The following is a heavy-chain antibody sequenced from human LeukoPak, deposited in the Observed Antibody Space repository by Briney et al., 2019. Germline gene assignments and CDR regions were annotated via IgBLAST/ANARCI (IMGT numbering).Heavy chain of an antibody. Sequence: VASVKVSCKASGYTFTSYDINWVRQATGQGLEWVGWMNPNSGNTGYAQKFQGRVTMTTDTSTSTAYMELRSLRSDDTAGYYCARDGEFVSYYYYYGMDVWGQGTTVTVSS. CDR1: GYTFTSYD. V-gene: IGHV1-8*01. CDR3: ARDGEFVSYYYYYGMDV. D-gene: IGHD3-10*01. CDR2: MNPNSGNT. J-gene: IGHJ6*02.